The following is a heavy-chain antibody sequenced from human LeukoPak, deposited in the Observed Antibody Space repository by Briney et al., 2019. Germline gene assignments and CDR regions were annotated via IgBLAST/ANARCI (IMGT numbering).Heavy chain of an antibody. D-gene: IGHD2-2*01. CDR1: GYTFTDYY. CDR2: INANRGGT. CDR3: ARRYCSSTSCYYFDY. Sequence: ASVKVSCKASGYTFTDYYMHWVRQAPGQGLEWMGWINANRGGTNDAQRFQGRVTMTRDTSITTAYLELSRMKSDDTAVYYCARRYCSSTSCYYFDYSDQGTLVTVSS. V-gene: IGHV1-2*02. J-gene: IGHJ4*02.